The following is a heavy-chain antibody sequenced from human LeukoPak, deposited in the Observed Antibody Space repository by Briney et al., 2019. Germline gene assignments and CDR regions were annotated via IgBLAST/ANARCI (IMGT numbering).Heavy chain of an antibody. CDR3: RRGRGDDYVWGRYRRIYYFDC. Sequence: PSETLSLTCAVYGGSFSGYYWSWIRQPPGKGLEWIGEINHSGSTNYNPSLKSRVTISVDTSKNQFSLKLSSVTAADTPAYYCRRGRGDDYVWGRYRRIYYFDCWGQGTLVAVCS. CDR2: INHSGST. CDR1: GGSFSGYY. D-gene: IGHD3-16*02. V-gene: IGHV4-34*01. J-gene: IGHJ4*02.